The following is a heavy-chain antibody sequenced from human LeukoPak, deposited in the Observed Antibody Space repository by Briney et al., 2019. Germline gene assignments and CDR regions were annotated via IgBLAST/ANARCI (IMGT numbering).Heavy chain of an antibody. CDR3: ARKVPADSHFDY. CDR1: GGTFSSYA. D-gene: IGHD2-2*01. Sequence: SVKVSCKASGGTFSSYAISWVRQAPGRGLEWMGRITPIFGSANYAQKFQGRVTITTDESTSTAYMELSSLRSEDTAVYYCARKVPADSHFDYWGQGTQVTVSS. V-gene: IGHV1-69*05. CDR2: ITPIFGSA. J-gene: IGHJ4*02.